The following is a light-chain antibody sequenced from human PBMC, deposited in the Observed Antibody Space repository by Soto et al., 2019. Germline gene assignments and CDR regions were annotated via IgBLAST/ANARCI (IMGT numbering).Light chain of an antibody. CDR1: SSDIGGYNY. Sequence: QSALTQPASVSGSPGQSITISCTGTSSDIGGYNYVSWYQHHPGKASRLIIFDVFNRPSGFSNRLSGSKSGNTASLTIFGLQAEDEADYYCFSYTSNTIYVFGTGTKVTVL. V-gene: IGLV2-14*03. J-gene: IGLJ1*01. CDR2: DVF. CDR3: FSYTSNTIYV.